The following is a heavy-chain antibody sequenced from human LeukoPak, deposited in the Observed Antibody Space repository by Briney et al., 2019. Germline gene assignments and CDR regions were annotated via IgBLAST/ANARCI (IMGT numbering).Heavy chain of an antibody. V-gene: IGHV4-34*01. Sequence: SETLSLTCAVYGGSFSGYYWSWIRQPPGKGLEWIGEINHSGSTNYNPSLKSRVTISVDTSKNQFSLELSSVTAADTAVYYCARGFGVDGLYYYYYYMDVWGKGTTVTVSS. CDR2: INHSGST. CDR3: ARGFGVDGLYYYYYYMDV. CDR1: GGSFSGYY. D-gene: IGHD3-3*01. J-gene: IGHJ6*03.